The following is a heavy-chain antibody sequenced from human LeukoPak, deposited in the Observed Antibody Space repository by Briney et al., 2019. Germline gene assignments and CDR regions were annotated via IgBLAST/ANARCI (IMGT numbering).Heavy chain of an antibody. CDR3: TTGNY. Sequence: GRSLRLSCAASGFTFSNAWMSWVRQAPGKGLEWVGRIKPKPYGATTDYGAPVQGRFIISRDDSKNTLYLQMNGLKTEDTAVYYCTTGNYWGQGTLLTVSS. J-gene: IGHJ4*02. CDR1: GFTFSNAW. V-gene: IGHV3-15*01. CDR2: IKPKPYGATT.